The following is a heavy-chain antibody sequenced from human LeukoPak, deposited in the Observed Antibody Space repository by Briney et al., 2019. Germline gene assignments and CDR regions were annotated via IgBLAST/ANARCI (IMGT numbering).Heavy chain of an antibody. J-gene: IGHJ4*02. CDR1: GFTVSSNY. D-gene: IGHD2-2*01. Sequence: GGSLRLSCAASGFTVSSNYMSWVRQAPGKGLEWVSVIYSGGSTYYADSVKGRFTISRDNSKNTLYLQMNSLRAEDAAVYYCAKDRIGTRSYLPFDYWGQGTLVTVSS. CDR2: IYSGGST. CDR3: AKDRIGTRSYLPFDY. V-gene: IGHV3-53*01.